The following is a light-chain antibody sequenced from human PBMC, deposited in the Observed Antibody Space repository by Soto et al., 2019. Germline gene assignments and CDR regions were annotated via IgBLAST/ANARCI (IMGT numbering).Light chain of an antibody. V-gene: IGLV1-40*01. Sequence: QAVVTQPPSVSGAPGQRVTISCTGSSSNIGAGYDVHWYQQLPGTAPKLLIYGNSNRPSGVPDRFSGSKSGTSASLAITGLQAEDEADYYCQSYDSSLSGSHVVFGGGTKVTV. CDR3: QSYDSSLSGSHVV. CDR2: GNS. CDR1: SSNIGAGYD. J-gene: IGLJ2*01.